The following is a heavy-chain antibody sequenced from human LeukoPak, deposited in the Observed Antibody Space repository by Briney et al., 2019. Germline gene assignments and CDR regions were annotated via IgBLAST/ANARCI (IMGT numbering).Heavy chain of an antibody. D-gene: IGHD4-17*01. J-gene: IGHJ4*02. Sequence: GGSLRLSCAASGFTFSSYGMHWVRQAPGKGLEWVAVIWYDGSNKYYAGSVKGRFTISRDNSKNTLYLQMNNLRAEDTAVYYCARDEGTVTTILGSDYWGQGTLVTVSS. CDR1: GFTFSSYG. CDR3: ARDEGTVTTILGSDY. V-gene: IGHV3-33*01. CDR2: IWYDGSNK.